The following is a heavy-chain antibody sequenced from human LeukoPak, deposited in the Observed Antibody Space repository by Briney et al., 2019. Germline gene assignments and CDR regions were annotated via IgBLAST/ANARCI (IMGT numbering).Heavy chain of an antibody. CDR3: ARDLMNDY. CDR1: GFTVSSNY. J-gene: IGHJ4*02. CDR2: IYSGGST. Sequence: PGGSLSLSCAASGFTVSSNYMSWVRQAPGKGLEWVSVIYSGGSTYYADSAKGRFTISRDNSKNTLYLQMNSLRAEDTAVYYCARDLMNDYWGQGTLVTVSS. D-gene: IGHD3-16*01. V-gene: IGHV3-66*02.